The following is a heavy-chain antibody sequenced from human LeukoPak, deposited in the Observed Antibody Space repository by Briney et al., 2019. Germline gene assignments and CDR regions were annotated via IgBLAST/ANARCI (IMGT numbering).Heavy chain of an antibody. V-gene: IGHV4-59*08. CDR3: ARVFSYFDWYLDY. D-gene: IGHD3-9*01. CDR1: GGSISSYY. J-gene: IGHJ4*02. Sequence: PSETLSLTCTVSGGSISSYYWSWIRQPPGKGREWIGYIYYSGSTNYNPSLKSRVTISVDTSKNQFSLKLSWFAAAETAVYYCARVFSYFDWYLDYWGQGTLVTVAS. CDR2: IYYSGST.